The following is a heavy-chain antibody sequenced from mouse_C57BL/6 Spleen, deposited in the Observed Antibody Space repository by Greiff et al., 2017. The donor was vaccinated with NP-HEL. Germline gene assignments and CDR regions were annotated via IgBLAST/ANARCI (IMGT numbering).Heavy chain of an antibody. CDR2: ISDGGSYT. Sequence: EVKLVESGGGLVKPGGSLKLSCAASGFTFSSYAMSWVRQTPEKRLEWVATISDGGSYTYYPDTVKGRFTISRDNAKNNLYLQMSHLKSEDTAMYYCARSYYYGSSPYAMDYWGQGTSVTVSS. CDR3: ARSYYYGSSPYAMDY. V-gene: IGHV5-4*03. D-gene: IGHD1-1*01. CDR1: GFTFSSYA. J-gene: IGHJ4*01.